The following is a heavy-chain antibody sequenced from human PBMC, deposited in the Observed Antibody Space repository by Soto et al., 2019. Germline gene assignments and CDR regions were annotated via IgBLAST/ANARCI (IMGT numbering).Heavy chain of an antibody. D-gene: IGHD2-2*01. CDR2: IKQDGSEK. J-gene: IGHJ6*02. CDR3: ARAIVVVPAAKSPEFYCDYGMDV. Sequence: EVQLVESGGGLVQPGGSLRLSCAASGFTFSSYWMSWVRQAPGKGLEWVANIKQDGSEKYYVDSVKGRFTISRDNAKNSLYLQMNSLRAEDTAVYYCARAIVVVPAAKSPEFYCDYGMDVWGQGTMVTVSS. V-gene: IGHV3-7*01. CDR1: GFTFSSYW.